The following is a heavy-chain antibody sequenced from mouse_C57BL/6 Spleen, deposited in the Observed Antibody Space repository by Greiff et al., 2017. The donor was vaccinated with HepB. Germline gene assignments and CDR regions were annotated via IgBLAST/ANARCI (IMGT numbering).Heavy chain of an antibody. V-gene: IGHV1-22*01. CDR2: INPNNGGT. D-gene: IGHD3-2*02. CDR1: GYTFTDYN. CDR3: ARSRAAQAYFDY. J-gene: IGHJ2*01. Sequence: VQLQQSGPELVKPGASVKMSCKASGYTFTDYNMHWVKQSHGKSLEWIGYINPNNGGTSYNQKFKGKATLTVNKSSSTAYMELRSLTSEDSAVYYCARSRAAQAYFDYWGQGTTLTVSS.